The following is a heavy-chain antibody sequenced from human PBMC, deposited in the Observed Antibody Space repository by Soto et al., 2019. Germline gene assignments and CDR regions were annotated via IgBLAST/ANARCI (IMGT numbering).Heavy chain of an antibody. V-gene: IGHV3-48*04. CDR1: GFTFSGYG. D-gene: IGHD2-21*01. Sequence: GGSLRLSCAASGFTFSGYGMHWVRQAPGKGLEWVSYISGSSGTIYYADSVKGRFTISRDNDKNSLFLQMNGLRAEDTAVYYCARAYGDGAQGGLWGPGTLVTVSS. CDR2: ISGSSGTI. CDR3: ARAYGDGAQGGL. J-gene: IGHJ2*01.